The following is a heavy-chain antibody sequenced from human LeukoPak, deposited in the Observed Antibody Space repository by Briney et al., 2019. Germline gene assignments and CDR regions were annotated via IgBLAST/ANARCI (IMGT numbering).Heavy chain of an antibody. J-gene: IGHJ4*02. CDR1: GGTFSSYA. CDR3: ARDSSNTCDANSPIY. CDR2: IIPILGIA. D-gene: IGHD4/OR15-4a*01. V-gene: IGHV1-69*04. Sequence: SVKVSCKASGGTFSSYAISWVRQAPGQGLEWMGRIIPILGIANYAQKFQGRVTITADKSTSTAYMELSSLRSEDTAVYYCARDSSNTCDANSPIYWGQGTLVTVSS.